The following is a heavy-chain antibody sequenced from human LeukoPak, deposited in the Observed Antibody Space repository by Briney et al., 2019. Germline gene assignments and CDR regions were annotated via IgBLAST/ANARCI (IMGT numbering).Heavy chain of an antibody. CDR3: AELGITMIGGV. Sequence: GGSLRLSCAASGFTFSSYEMNWVRQAPGKGLEWVSYISSSGSTIYYADSVEGRFTISRDNARNSLYLQMNSLRAEDTAVYYCAELGITMIGGVWGKGTTVTISS. CDR1: GFTFSSYE. V-gene: IGHV3-48*03. D-gene: IGHD3-10*02. CDR2: ISSSGSTI. J-gene: IGHJ6*04.